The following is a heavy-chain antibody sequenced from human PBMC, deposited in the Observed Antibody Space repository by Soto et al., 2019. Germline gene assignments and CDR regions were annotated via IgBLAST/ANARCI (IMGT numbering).Heavy chain of an antibody. Sequence: QAHLVESGGGVVQPGRSLRLSCAASGFTFSNNGMHLVRQAPGKGLEWMGVISYEGSEKYYAGSVKGRFTISRDNSKNTLYLQMDTLRAEDTAIYYCVKDKGAAAGFDYWGQGILVTVSS. D-gene: IGHD6-13*01. CDR1: GFTFSNNG. CDR2: ISYEGSEK. CDR3: VKDKGAAAGFDY. J-gene: IGHJ4*02. V-gene: IGHV3-30*18.